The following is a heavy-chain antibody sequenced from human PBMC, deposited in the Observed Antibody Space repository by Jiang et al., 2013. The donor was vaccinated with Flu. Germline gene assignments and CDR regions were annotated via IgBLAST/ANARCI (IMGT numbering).Heavy chain of an antibody. CDR3: ARVSTSMVRELDAFDV. V-gene: IGHV4-4*07. Sequence: GSGLVKPSETLSLTCTVSGDSLSSYYYTWIRQPAGKGLEWIGLLYTHGGTTYYNPSLNSRVTISIDKSKNQFSLKLSSVTAADTAVFYCARVSTSMVRELDAFDVWGQGAMVTVSS. J-gene: IGHJ3*01. CDR2: LYTHGGTT. D-gene: IGHD5-18*01. CDR1: GDSLSSYY.